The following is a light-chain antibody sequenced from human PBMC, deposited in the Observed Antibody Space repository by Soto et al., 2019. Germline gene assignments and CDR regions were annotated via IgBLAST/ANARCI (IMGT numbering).Light chain of an antibody. J-gene: IGLJ2*01. CDR1: SSNIGNNY. CDR2: DNN. V-gene: IGLV1-51*01. CDR3: GTWYSSLSAGV. Sequence: QSVLTQPPSVSAAPGQKGPIPGFGSSSNIGNNYVSWYQQLPGTAPKLLIYDNNKRPSGIPDRFSGSKSGTSATLGITGLQTGDEADYYCGTWYSSLSAGVFGGGTQLTVL.